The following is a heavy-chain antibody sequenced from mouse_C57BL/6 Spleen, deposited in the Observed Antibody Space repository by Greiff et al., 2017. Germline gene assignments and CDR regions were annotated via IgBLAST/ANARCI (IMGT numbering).Heavy chain of an antibody. D-gene: IGHD4-1*01. V-gene: IGHV1-26*01. CDR3: AVTGACFAY. J-gene: IGHJ3*01. Sequence: EVQLQQSGPELVKPGASVKISCKASGYTFTDYYMNWVKQSHGKSLEWIGDINPNNGGTSYNQKFKGTATLTVDKSSCTAYMELRSLTSEDSAVYYCAVTGACFAYWGQGTLVTVSA. CDR2: INPNNGGT. CDR1: GYTFTDYY.